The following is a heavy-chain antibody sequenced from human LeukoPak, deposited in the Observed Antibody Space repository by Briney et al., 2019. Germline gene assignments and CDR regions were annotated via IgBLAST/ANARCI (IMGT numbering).Heavy chain of an antibody. CDR2: INAGNGNT. CDR1: GHTFTSYA. CDR3: ARVSVYYDSSGYQYYFDY. J-gene: IGHJ4*02. Sequence: ASVKVSCKASGHTFTSYAMHWVRQAPGQRLEWMGWINAGNGNTKYSQKFQGRVTITRDTSASTAYVELSSLRSEDTAVYYCARVSVYYDSSGYQYYFDYWGQGTLVTVSS. D-gene: IGHD3-22*01. V-gene: IGHV1-3*01.